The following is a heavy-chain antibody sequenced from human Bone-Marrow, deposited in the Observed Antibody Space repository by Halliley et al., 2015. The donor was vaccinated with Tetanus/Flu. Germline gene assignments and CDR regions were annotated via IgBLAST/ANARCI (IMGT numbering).Heavy chain of an antibody. CDR3: ARGLRSALDI. V-gene: IGHV6-1*01. CDR1: GDSFSNNDAA. CDR2: TYYRSKWYN. Sequence: GLVKPSQTLSLTCAISGDSFSNNDAAWNWIRQSPSRGLEWLGRTYYRSKWYNDYAVSVKSRITIDPDTSKNQFSLQLNSVTPEDTAVYYCARGLRSALDIWGQGTMVTVS. J-gene: IGHJ3*02.